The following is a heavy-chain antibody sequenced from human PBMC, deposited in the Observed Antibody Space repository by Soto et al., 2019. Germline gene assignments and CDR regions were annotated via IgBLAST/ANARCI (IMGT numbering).Heavy chain of an antibody. D-gene: IGHD3-22*01. V-gene: IGHV3-30*18. J-gene: IGHJ6*02. Sequence: GGSLRLSCAASGFTFSSYGMHWVRQAPGKGLEWVAVISYDGSNKYYADSVKGRFTISRDNSKNTLYLQMNSLRAEDTAVYYCAKDLKGLVRRYYYYGMDVWGQGTTVTVSS. CDR1: GFTFSSYG. CDR3: AKDLKGLVRRYYYYGMDV. CDR2: ISYDGSNK.